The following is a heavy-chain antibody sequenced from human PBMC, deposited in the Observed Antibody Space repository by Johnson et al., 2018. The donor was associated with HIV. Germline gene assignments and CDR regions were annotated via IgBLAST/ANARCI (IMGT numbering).Heavy chain of an antibody. CDR1: GFTIRTFW. CDR3: TTGLPGATYDAFDI. Sequence: VQLVESGGALVQPGGSLRLSCEVSGFTIRTFWMHWVRQVPGKGLMWVSVIHAVGNTYYADSVNSRFTISRDNSNNMMYLQLNSLKTEDTAVYYCTTGLPGATYDAFDIWGQGTMVTVSS. D-gene: IGHD5-12*01. V-gene: IGHV3-66*01. CDR2: IHAVGNT. J-gene: IGHJ3*02.